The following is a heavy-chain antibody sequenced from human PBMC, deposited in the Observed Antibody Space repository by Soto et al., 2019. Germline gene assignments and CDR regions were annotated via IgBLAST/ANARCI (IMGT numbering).Heavy chain of an antibody. CDR2: IWYDGSNK. CDR1: GFTFSSYG. V-gene: IGHV3-33*01. Sequence: QVQLVESGGGVVQPGRSLRLSCAASGFTFSSYGMHWVRQAPGKGLEWVAVIWYDGSNKYYEDSVKGRFTISRDNSKNTLYRQMNSRRAEDTAVYYCASDYGSSSRKYYYSYYGMDVWGQGTTVTVSS. CDR3: ASDYGSSSRKYYYSYYGMDV. J-gene: IGHJ6*02. D-gene: IGHD6-6*01.